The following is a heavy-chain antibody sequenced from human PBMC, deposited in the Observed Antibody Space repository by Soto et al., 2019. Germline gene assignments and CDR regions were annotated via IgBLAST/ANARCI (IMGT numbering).Heavy chain of an antibody. CDR2: IIPIFGTA. CDR3: ARYPDIVVVPAAMAQGWFDP. CDR1: GGTFSSYA. Sequence: SVKVSCKASGGTFSSYAISWVRQAPGQGLEWMGGIIPIFGTANYAQKFQGRVTITADKSTSTVYVELSSLRSEDTAVYYCARYPDIVVVPAAMAQGWFDPWGQGTLVTVSS. J-gene: IGHJ5*02. V-gene: IGHV1-69*06. D-gene: IGHD2-2*01.